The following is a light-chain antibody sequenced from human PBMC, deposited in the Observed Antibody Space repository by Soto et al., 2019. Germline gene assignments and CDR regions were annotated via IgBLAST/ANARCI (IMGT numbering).Light chain of an antibody. V-gene: IGLV2-14*01. CDR1: SSDVGGYNY. Sequence: QSALTQPASVSGSPGQSITISCTGTSSDVGGYNYVSWYQQHPGTAPKLMIYEVSNRPSGVSSRFSGSKSGNTASLTISALQAEDEADYYCSSYTSTTTPPYVFGTGTKVTVL. J-gene: IGLJ1*01. CDR2: EVS. CDR3: SSYTSTTTPPYV.